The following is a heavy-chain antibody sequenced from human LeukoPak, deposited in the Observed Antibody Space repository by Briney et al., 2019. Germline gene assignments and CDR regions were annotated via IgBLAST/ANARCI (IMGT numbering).Heavy chain of an antibody. J-gene: IGHJ4*02. CDR1: GFTFSSYA. Sequence: GGSLRLSCAASGFTFSSYAMSWVRQAPGKGLEWVSAISGSGGSTYYADSVKGRFTISRDNSKNTLYLQMNSLRAEDTAVYYCAKDLEYYDSSGLNVGYFDYWGQGTLVTVSS. CDR3: AKDLEYYDSSGLNVGYFDY. V-gene: IGHV3-23*01. CDR2: ISGSGGST. D-gene: IGHD3-22*01.